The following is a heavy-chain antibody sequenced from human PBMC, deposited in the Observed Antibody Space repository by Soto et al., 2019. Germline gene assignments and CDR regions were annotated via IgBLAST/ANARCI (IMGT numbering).Heavy chain of an antibody. CDR3: TGGYCTGGTCYSGYFQH. D-gene: IGHD2-15*01. CDR1: GFTFSGST. CDR2: IRSKANDYAT. V-gene: IGHV3-73*02. Sequence: EVQLVQSGGGLVQPGGSLKLSCAASGFTFSGSTVHWVRQASGGGLQWVGRIRSKANDYATTYIASVKGRFTISRDDSRNTAYLQMSDLKTEDTAVYYCTGGYCTGGTCYSGYFQHWGQGALVTVFS. J-gene: IGHJ1*01.